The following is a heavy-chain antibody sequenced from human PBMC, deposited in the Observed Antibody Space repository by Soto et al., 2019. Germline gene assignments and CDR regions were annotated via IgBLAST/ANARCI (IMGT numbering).Heavy chain of an antibody. CDR1: GGTFSSYA. D-gene: IGHD1-26*01. J-gene: IGHJ4*02. CDR3: ARDPRGTHTRGEFDY. V-gene: IGHV1-69*01. Sequence: QVQLVRSGAEVKKPGSSVKVSCKASGGTFSSYASSWVRQAPGQGLEWMGGIIPIFGTANYAQKFQGRVTITADESTSTAYMELTSLRSQDTAVYYCARDPRGTHTRGEFDYWGQGTLVTVSS. CDR2: IIPIFGTA.